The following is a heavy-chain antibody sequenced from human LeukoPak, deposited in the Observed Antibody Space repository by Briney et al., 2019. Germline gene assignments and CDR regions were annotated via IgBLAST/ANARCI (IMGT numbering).Heavy chain of an antibody. Sequence: ASVKVSCKASGYIFTDYYIHLVRQAPGQGLEWMGWINPNSGGTIYAQKFQGRVTMSRDTSISTVYMDLSRLRSDETAVYYCARDPGLPCGSGSHFYYHMDVWGKGTPVSVPS. V-gene: IGHV1-2*02. CDR3: ARDPGLPCGSGSHFYYHMDV. CDR1: GYIFTDYY. J-gene: IGHJ6*03. D-gene: IGHD3-10*01. CDR2: INPNSGGT.